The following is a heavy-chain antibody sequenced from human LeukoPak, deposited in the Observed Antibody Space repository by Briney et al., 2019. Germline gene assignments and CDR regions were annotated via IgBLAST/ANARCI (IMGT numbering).Heavy chain of an antibody. Sequence: SSVKVSCKASGGTFSSYAISLVRQAPGQGLEWMGGIIPIFGTANYAQKFQGRVTITADESTSTAYMELSSLRSEDTAVYYCARGIRYSYGFYFDYWGQGTLVTASS. J-gene: IGHJ4*02. CDR1: GGTFSSYA. D-gene: IGHD5-18*01. V-gene: IGHV1-69*13. CDR3: ARGIRYSYGFYFDY. CDR2: IIPIFGTA.